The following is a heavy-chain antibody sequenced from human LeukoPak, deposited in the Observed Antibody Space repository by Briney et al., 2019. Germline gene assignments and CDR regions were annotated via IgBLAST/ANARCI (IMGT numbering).Heavy chain of an antibody. CDR1: AFTFTDYY. Sequence: GGSLRLSCAASAFTFTDYYMSWIRQAPGKGLDWFSYISSSSSDTNYADSVKGRFTICRDNAKKSLYQQMNRLRAEDTGVYYGVRTGGRDGGTWGQGTLVTVSS. CDR2: ISSSSSDT. J-gene: IGHJ5*02. V-gene: IGHV3-11*06. CDR3: VRTGGRDGGT. D-gene: IGHD2-8*02.